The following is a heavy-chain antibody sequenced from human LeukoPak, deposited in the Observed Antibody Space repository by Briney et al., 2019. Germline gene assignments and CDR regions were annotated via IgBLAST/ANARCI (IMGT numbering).Heavy chain of an antibody. V-gene: IGHV3-23*01. CDR1: GFTFSSYA. J-gene: IGHJ4*02. Sequence: GGSLRLSCAASGFTFSSYAMSWVRQAPGKGLEWVSAISGSGGSTYYADSVKGRFTISRDNSKNTLYLQMNSLRAEDTAVYYCANSYYDSSGYYPTSYFDYWGQGTLVTVSS. D-gene: IGHD3-22*01. CDR3: ANSYYDSSGYYPTSYFDY. CDR2: ISGSGGST.